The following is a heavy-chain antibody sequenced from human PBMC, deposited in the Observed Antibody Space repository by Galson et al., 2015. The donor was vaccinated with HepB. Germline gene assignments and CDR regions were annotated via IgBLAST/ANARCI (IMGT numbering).Heavy chain of an antibody. V-gene: IGHV3-21*04. D-gene: IGHD2-2*01. CDR3: AKDQVKVVVPAATDAFDI. CDR2: ISSSSSYI. Sequence: MNWVRQAPGKGLEWVSSISSSSSYIYYADSVKGRFTISRDNSKNTLYLQMNSLRAEDTAVYYCAKDQVKVVVPAATDAFDIWGQGTMVTVSS. J-gene: IGHJ3*02.